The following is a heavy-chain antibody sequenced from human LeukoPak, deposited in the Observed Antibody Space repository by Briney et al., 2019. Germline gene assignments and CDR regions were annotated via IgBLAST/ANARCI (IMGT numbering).Heavy chain of an antibody. Sequence: SETLSLTCTVSGGSISSYYWSWIRQPPGKGLEWIGYIYYSGSTNYNPTLKSRATTSMDTSKNQFFLKLTSVTAADTAVYYCARGGNYIYHSDYWGQGTLVTVSS. J-gene: IGHJ4*02. CDR3: ARGGNYIYHSDY. V-gene: IGHV4-59*01. CDR1: GGSISSYY. CDR2: IYYSGST. D-gene: IGHD5-24*01.